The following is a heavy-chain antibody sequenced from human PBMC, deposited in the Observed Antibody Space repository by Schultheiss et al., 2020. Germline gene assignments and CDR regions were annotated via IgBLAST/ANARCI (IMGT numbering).Heavy chain of an antibody. V-gene: IGHV4-34*01. D-gene: IGHD6-6*01. J-gene: IGHJ4*02. Sequence: SQTLSLTCTVSGGSISSYYWSWIRQPPGKGLEWIGEINHSGSTNYNPSLKSRVTISVDTSKNQFSLKLSSVTAADTAVYYCATGRIAAQKRVEFDYWGQGTLVTVSS. CDR2: INHSGST. CDR1: GGSISSYY. CDR3: ATGRIAAQKRVEFDY.